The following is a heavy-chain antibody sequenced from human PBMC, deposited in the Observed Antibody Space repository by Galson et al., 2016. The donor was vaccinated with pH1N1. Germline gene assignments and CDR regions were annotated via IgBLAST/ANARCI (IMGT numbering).Heavy chain of an antibody. CDR3: ATVSGYCSGGRCYYAFDI. D-gene: IGHD2-15*01. CDR1: GGTFISHV. V-gene: IGHV1-69*10. J-gene: IGHJ3*02. CDR2: IIPIMDMA. Sequence: SVKVSCKASGGTFISHVISWVRQAPGQGLEWMGGIIPIMDMANYAQKFQGRVTITVDKSTRTAYMDLSSLSSEDTAVYFCATVSGYCSGGRCYYAFDIWGQGTMVTVAS.